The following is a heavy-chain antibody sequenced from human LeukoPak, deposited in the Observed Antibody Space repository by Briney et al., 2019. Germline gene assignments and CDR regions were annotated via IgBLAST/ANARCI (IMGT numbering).Heavy chain of an antibody. J-gene: IGHJ4*02. CDR2: ISSSSSYI. Sequence: PGGSLRLSCAASGFTFSSYSMNWVRQAPGKGLEWVSSISSSSSYIYYADSVKGRFTISRDNAKNSLYLQMNSLRAEDTAVYYCARPVGATGRLGYWGQGTLVTVSS. D-gene: IGHD1-26*01. CDR1: GFTFSSYS. CDR3: ARPVGATGRLGY. V-gene: IGHV3-21*01.